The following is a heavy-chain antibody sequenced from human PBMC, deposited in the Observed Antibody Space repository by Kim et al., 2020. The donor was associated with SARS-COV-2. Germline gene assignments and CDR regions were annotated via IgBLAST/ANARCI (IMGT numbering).Heavy chain of an antibody. CDR1: GFIFNRYA. V-gene: IGHV3-23*01. D-gene: IGHD3-22*01. J-gene: IGHJ4*02. CDR3: AKDGYYESSGYPHYFDH. CDR2: ISGSGGSI. Sequence: GGSLRLSCAASGFIFNRYAMSWVRQAPGKGLEWVSGISGSGGSIYYADSVKGRFTISRDNSENTLYLQMNSLRAEDTAVYYCAKDGYYESSGYPHYFDHGGQGTLVTVSS.